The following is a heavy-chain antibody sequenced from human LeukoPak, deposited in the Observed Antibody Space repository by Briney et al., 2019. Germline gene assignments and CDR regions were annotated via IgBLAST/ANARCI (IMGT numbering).Heavy chain of an antibody. J-gene: IGHJ4*01. CDR1: GFSFSDYY. CDR3: ASREYSYGPLNY. V-gene: IGHV3-11*01. CDR2: ISSGTSI. Sequence: GGSLRLSCAASGFSFSDYYMSWIRQAPGKGLEWISYISSGTSIYYADSVKGRFTISRDNAKTSLFLQMNSLRAEDTAIYYCASREYSYGPLNYWGHGTPVTVSS. D-gene: IGHD5-18*01.